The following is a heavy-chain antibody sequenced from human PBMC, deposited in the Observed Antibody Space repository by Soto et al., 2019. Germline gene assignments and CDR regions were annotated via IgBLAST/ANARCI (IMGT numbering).Heavy chain of an antibody. D-gene: IGHD6-19*01. CDR1: GFTFSSYA. CDR2: IYGGGTT. Sequence: PWGSLRLSCAASGFTFSSYAMSWVRQAPGKGLEWVSVIYGGGTTYYADSVKGRFTISRDNSKNTLFLQVNSLRVEDTAVYYCAQTTGWPGFDFWGQGTLVTVSS. J-gene: IGHJ4*02. V-gene: IGHV3-53*01. CDR3: AQTTGWPGFDF.